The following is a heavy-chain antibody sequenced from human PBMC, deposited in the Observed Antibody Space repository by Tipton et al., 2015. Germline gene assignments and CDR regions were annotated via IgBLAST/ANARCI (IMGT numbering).Heavy chain of an antibody. CDR1: GDSISSSSYY. D-gene: IGHD3-22*01. V-gene: IGHV4-39*01. Sequence: TLSLTCTVSGDSISSSSYYWGWIRQPPGKGLEWIGSIYYSGSTFYSPSLKSRVTISVDTSKNQFSLKLRSVTAADTAVYFCARQTTLEFYDSAGYYFRGHAFDIWGQGTMVTVSS. J-gene: IGHJ3*02. CDR2: IYYSGST. CDR3: ARQTTLEFYDSAGYYFRGHAFDI.